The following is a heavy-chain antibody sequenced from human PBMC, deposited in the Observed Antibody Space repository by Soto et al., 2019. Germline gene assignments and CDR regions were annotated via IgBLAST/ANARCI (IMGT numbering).Heavy chain of an antibody. CDR2: ISGSGGST. J-gene: IGHJ3*02. D-gene: IGHD3-3*01. CDR3: ARAPRGVTISFDI. V-gene: IGHV3-23*01. Sequence: EVQLLESGGGLEQPGGSLGLSCAASGFTFSSYAMSWFPKAPGKGLEWVSAISGSGGSTYYADSVRGRFTISRDNSKNTRYLQMNSLRAEDTAVYYCARAPRGVTISFDIWGQGTMVTVSS. CDR1: GFTFSSYA.